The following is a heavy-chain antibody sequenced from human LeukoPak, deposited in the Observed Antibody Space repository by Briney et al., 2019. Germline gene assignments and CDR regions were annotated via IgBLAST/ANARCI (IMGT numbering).Heavy chain of an antibody. CDR2: INHSGST. CDR3: ARRGNYGGKKLDY. J-gene: IGHJ4*02. V-gene: IGHV4-61*10. Sequence: SETLSLTCTVSGGSISSGSPYWSWIRQPGGKGLEWIGEINHSGSTNYNPSLKSRVTISVDTSKNQFSLKLSSVTAADTAVYYCARRGNYGGKKLDYWGQGTLVTVSS. CDR1: GGSISSGSPY. D-gene: IGHD4-23*01.